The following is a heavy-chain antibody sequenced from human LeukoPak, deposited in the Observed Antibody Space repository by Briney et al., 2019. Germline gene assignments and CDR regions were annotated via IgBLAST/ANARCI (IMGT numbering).Heavy chain of an antibody. J-gene: IGHJ4*02. Sequence: PSETLSLTCTVSGGSIKSSSYYWGWIRQPPGKGLEWIGSIYYSGSTYYNPSLKSRVTISVDTSKNQFSLKLSSVTAADTAVYYCARPSYCSSTSCSGTDLFFDYWGQGTLVTVSS. CDR3: ARPSYCSSTSCSGTDLFFDY. CDR2: IYYSGST. D-gene: IGHD2-2*01. CDR1: GGSIKSSSYY. V-gene: IGHV4-39*01.